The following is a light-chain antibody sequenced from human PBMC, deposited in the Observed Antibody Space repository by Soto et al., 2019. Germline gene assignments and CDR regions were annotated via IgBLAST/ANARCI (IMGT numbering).Light chain of an antibody. CDR2: DAC. CDR1: QSISSW. Sequence: DIQMTQSPSTLSASVGDRVTITYRASQSISSWLAWYQQKPGKAPKLLIYDACSLESGVPSRFSGSGSGKEFTLTISSLQPDDFATYYCQQYNSYPYTFGQGTKVDIK. J-gene: IGKJ2*01. CDR3: QQYNSYPYT. V-gene: IGKV1-5*01.